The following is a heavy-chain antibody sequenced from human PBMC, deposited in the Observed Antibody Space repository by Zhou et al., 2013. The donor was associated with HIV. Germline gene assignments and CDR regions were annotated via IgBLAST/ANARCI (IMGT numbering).Heavy chain of an antibody. CDR1: GYTFISYG. CDR2: VSTYNGDT. J-gene: IGHJ4*02. CDR3: ARDTAWLDW. D-gene: IGHD6-19*01. Sequence: QDQLVQSGGEVKKPGASVKVSCKASGYTFISYGISWVRQAPGQRLEWMGWVSTYNGDTNYAQKFQGRVTMTTDTSTSTVYMELRSLRSDDTAVYYCARDTAWLDWWGQGTLVTVSS. V-gene: IGHV1-18*01.